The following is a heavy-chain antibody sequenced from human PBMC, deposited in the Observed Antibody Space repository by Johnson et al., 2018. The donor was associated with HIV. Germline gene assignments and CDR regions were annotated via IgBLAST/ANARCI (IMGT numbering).Heavy chain of an antibody. CDR1: GFTFRSYA. D-gene: IGHD6-6*01. J-gene: IGHJ3*02. CDR2: ISYDEIDK. CDR3: AKDRRTYSSSADAFDI. V-gene: IGHV3-30*18. Sequence: QVLLVESGGGLVKPGGSLRLSCAASGFTFRSYAMHWVRQAPGKGLEWVAVISYDEIDKYYAESVTGRFTVSRDNSKNTLYLQMNSLRAEDTAVYYCAKDRRTYSSSADAFDIWGQGTMVTVSS.